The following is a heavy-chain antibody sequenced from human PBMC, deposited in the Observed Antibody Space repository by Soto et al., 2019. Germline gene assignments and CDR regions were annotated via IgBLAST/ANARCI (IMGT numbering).Heavy chain of an antibody. CDR3: SRENWFQDY. D-gene: IGHD3-10*01. CDR2: IKNDGSEQ. V-gene: IGHV3-7*03. J-gene: IGHJ4*02. CDR1: GFTFSTYY. Sequence: GSLRLSCAASGFTFSTYYMTWVRQAPGKGLEWVASIKNDGSEQYYVDSVKGRFTISRDNAKNSLYLQMNSLRAGDTALYYCSRENWFQDYWGQGTRVTVSS.